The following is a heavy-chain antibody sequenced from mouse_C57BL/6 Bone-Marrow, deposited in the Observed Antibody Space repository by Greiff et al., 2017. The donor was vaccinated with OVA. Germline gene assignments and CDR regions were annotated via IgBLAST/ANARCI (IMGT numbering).Heavy chain of an antibody. CDR3: ARAWEGYFDV. CDR1: GYAFTNYL. J-gene: IGHJ1*03. Sequence: VQLQQSGAELVRPGTSVKVSCKASGYAFTNYLIEWVKQRPGQGLEWIGVINTGSGGTNYNEKLQGKATLTADKSSSTAYMQLSSLTSEDSAVYFCARAWEGYFDVWGTGTTVTVSS. V-gene: IGHV1-54*01. D-gene: IGHD4-1*01. CDR2: INTGSGGT.